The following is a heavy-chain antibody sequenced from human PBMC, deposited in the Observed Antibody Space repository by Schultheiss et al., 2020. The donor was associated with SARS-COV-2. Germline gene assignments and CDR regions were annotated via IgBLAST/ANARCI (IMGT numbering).Heavy chain of an antibody. V-gene: IGHV1-3*01. CDR3: ARLAAARYYYGMDV. J-gene: IGHJ6*02. D-gene: IGHD6-6*01. CDR2: INAGNGNT. Sequence: ASVKVSCKASGYTFTGYYIHWVRQAPGQGLEWMGWINAGNGNTKYSQKFQGRVTITRDTSASTAYMELSSLRSEDTAVYYCARLAAARYYYGMDVWGQGTTVTVSS. CDR1: GYTFTGYY.